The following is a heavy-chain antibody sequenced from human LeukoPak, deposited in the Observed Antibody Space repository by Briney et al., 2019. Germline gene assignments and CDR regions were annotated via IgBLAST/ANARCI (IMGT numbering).Heavy chain of an antibody. CDR2: ISYDGSNK. Sequence: GGSLRLSCAASGFTFSDYYMSWVRQAPGKGLEWVAVISYDGSNKYYADSVKGRFTISRDNSKNTLYLQMNSLRAEDTAVYYCAKDSGYSSSWPQTWGQGTLVTVSS. CDR1: GFTFSDYY. V-gene: IGHV3-30*18. J-gene: IGHJ5*02. D-gene: IGHD6-13*01. CDR3: AKDSGYSSSWPQT.